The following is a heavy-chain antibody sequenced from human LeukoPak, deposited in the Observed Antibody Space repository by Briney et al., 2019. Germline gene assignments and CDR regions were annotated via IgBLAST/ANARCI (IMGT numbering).Heavy chain of an antibody. CDR1: GFTFSSYW. CDR2: IKQDGSEK. Sequence: GGSLRLSCAASGFTFSSYWMRWVRQAPGKGLEWMANIKQDGSEKYYVDSVKGRFTISRDNAKNSLYLQMNSLRAEDTAVYYCAREQELRFLEWSPPHNWFDPWGQGTLVTVSS. V-gene: IGHV3-7*01. D-gene: IGHD3-3*01. CDR3: AREQELRFLEWSPPHNWFDP. J-gene: IGHJ5*02.